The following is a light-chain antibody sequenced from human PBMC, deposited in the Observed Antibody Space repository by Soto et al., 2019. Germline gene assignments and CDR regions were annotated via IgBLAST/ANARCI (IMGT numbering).Light chain of an antibody. Sequence: EIVLTQSPATLSLSPGERATLSCRASQSVSSYLAWYQQKPGQAPRLLIYDASSMATGIPARFSGSGSGTAFTLTISSLEPEDFAVYYWQKRSNWPITFGQGTRLEIK. CDR1: QSVSSY. CDR2: DAS. J-gene: IGKJ5*01. V-gene: IGKV3-11*01. CDR3: QKRSNWPIT.